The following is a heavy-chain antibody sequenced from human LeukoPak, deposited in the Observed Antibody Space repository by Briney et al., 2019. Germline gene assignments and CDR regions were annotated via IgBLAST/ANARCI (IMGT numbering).Heavy chain of an antibody. CDR3: ARDSNPYCSGGSCTAFDI. CDR1: GFTFSSYS. V-gene: IGHV3-21*01. CDR2: ISSSSSYI. Sequence: GGSLRLSCAASGFTFSSYSMNWVRQAPGKGLEWVSSISSSSSYIYYADSVKGRFTISRDNAKNSLFLQMNSLRAEDTAVYYCARDSNPYCSGGSCTAFDIWGQGTMVTVSS. D-gene: IGHD2-15*01. J-gene: IGHJ3*02.